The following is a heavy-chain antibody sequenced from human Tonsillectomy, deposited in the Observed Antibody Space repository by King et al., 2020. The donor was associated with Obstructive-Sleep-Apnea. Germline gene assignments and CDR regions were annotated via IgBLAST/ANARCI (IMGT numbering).Heavy chain of an antibody. CDR3: ARDLIVVVPAAILGY. CDR2: INPNSGGT. V-gene: IGHV1-2*02. D-gene: IGHD2-2*01. J-gene: IGHJ4*02. Sequence: QLVQSGAEVKKPGASVKVSCKASGYTFTGYYMHWVRQAPGQGLEWSGWINPNSGGTNYEQKFPVRVTMTRDTSISTAYMELSRLRSDDTAVYYCARDLIVVVPAAILGYWGQGTLVTVSS. CDR1: GYTFTGYY.